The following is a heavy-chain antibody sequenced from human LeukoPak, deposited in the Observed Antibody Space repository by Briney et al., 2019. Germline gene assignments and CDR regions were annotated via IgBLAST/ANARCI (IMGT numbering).Heavy chain of an antibody. CDR2: IYYSGGT. CDR3: ARIVVVAVYFDY. Sequence: PSETLSLTCTVSGGSISSSSYYWGWIRQPPGKGLEWIGSIYYSGGTYYNPSLKSRVTISVDTSKNQFSLKLSSVTAADTAVYYCARIVVVAVYFDYWGQGTLVTVSS. J-gene: IGHJ4*02. V-gene: IGHV4-39*07. D-gene: IGHD2-15*01. CDR1: GGSISSSSYY.